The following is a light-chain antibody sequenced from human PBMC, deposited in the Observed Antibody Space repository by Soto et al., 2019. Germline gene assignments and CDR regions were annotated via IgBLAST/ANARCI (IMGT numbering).Light chain of an antibody. CDR3: QKYNSAPLT. CDR1: QSISSY. CDR2: AAS. V-gene: IGKV1-27*01. Sequence: DIQMTQSPSSLSASVGDRVAITCRASQSISSYLNWYRQKPGKVPKLLIYAASTLQSGVPSRFSGSGSGTDFTLTISSLQPEDVATYYCQKYNSAPLTFGGGTKVDI. J-gene: IGKJ4*01.